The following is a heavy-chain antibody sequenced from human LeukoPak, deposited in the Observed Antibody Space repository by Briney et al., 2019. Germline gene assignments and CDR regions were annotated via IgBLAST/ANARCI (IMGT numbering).Heavy chain of an antibody. CDR2: IYPSDSDI. V-gene: IGHV5-51*06. CDR1: GYSFTTYW. Sequence: KPGESQKISCKGSGYSFTTYWIGWVRQMPGKGLEWMGIIYPSDSDIRISPSFQGQVTISVDKSINTAYLQWSSLKASDTAIYYCARRAVVIGVGYFDYWGQGTLVTVSS. J-gene: IGHJ4*02. D-gene: IGHD4-23*01. CDR3: ARRAVVIGVGYFDY.